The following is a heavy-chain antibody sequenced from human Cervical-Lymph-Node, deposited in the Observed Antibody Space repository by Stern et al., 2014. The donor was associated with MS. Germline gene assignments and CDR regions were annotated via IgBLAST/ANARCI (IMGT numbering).Heavy chain of an antibody. CDR1: GYPFAAFF. CDR2: LNPNTGET. D-gene: IGHD2-2*01. Sequence: QLVQSGAELKPPGASVKVSCKSSGYPFAAFFIHWVRQAPGQGLEWMGWLNPNTGETTDAQNFQDRVTSPGATSINTAYMELPRLTSGDTAVYYCARARYADHFDLWGQGTLVSVSS. J-gene: IGHJ4*02. V-gene: IGHV1-2*01. CDR3: ARARYADHFDL.